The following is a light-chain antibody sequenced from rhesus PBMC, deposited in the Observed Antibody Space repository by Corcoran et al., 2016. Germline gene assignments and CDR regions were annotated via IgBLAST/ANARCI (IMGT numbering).Light chain of an antibody. CDR1: QGISSW. Sequence: DIQMTQSPSSLSASVGDTVTITCRASQGISSWLAWYQQKPGKAPKLLNYKATNLQRGVPSRFSGSGSGTEFTLTIRSLQPEDFATYYCQQHNSYPRTFGQGTKVEIK. J-gene: IGKJ1*01. CDR2: KAT. V-gene: IGKV1S6*01. CDR3: QQHNSYPRT.